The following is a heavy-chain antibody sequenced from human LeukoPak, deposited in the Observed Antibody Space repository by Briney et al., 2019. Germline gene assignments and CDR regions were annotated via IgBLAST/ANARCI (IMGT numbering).Heavy chain of an antibody. J-gene: IGHJ6*03. CDR1: GGSISSYY. CDR3: ARETSQKGAHYMDV. CDR2: IYYSGST. D-gene: IGHD3-16*01. Sequence: SETLSLTCTVSGGSISSYYWSWIRQPPGKGLEYIGYIYYSGSTNYNPSLKSRLTISVDTSKNQFSLKLSSVTVADTAVYYCARETSQKGAHYMDVWGKGTTVTISS. V-gene: IGHV4-59*01.